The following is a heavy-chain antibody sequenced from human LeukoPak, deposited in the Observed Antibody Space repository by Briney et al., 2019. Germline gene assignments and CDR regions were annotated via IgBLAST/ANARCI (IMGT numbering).Heavy chain of an antibody. V-gene: IGHV3-48*04. CDR1: GFAFSSYS. CDR2: ISNGGGII. CDR3: ARGAFR. Sequence: GGSLRLSCAASGFAFSSYSMNWVRQAPGKGLEWVSYISNGGGIIYYADSVKGRFTISRDNAKNSLYLQMNSLRAEDTAVYYCARGAFRWGQGTLVTVSS. J-gene: IGHJ4*02.